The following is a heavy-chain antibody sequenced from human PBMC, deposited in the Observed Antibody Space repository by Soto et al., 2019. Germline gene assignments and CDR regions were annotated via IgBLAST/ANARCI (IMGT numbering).Heavy chain of an antibody. V-gene: IGHV6-1*01. CDR2: TYYRSRWYS. D-gene: IGHD2-15*01. Sequence: SQTLSLTCVGSGDTVSSNSVAWNWVRQSPWRGLEWLGRTYYRSRWYSDYAVSVRSRIDINADTSKNQVSLQLNSVTPEDTAVYYCARSEEDSDYYYYGMDVWGQGTTVTVS. J-gene: IGHJ6*02. CDR3: ARSEEDSDYYYYGMDV. CDR1: GDTVSSNSVA.